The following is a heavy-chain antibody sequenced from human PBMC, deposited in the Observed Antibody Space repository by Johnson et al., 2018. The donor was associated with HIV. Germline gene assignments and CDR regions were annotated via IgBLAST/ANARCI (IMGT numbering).Heavy chain of an antibody. D-gene: IGHD3-22*01. CDR1: GFTFSSYG. CDR2: ISYDGSNK. Sequence: QMLLVESGGGVVQPGGSLRLSCAASGFTFSSYGMHWVRQAPGKGLEWVAVISYDGSNKYYADSVKGRFTISRDNSKKTLYLQMNSLRKEDTAVYYCAKDRVEEVVVHDAFDIWGQGTMVTVSS. J-gene: IGHJ3*02. V-gene: IGHV3-30*18. CDR3: AKDRVEEVVVHDAFDI.